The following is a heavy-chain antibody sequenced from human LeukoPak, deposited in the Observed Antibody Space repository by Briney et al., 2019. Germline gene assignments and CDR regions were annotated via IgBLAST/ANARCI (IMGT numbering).Heavy chain of an antibody. J-gene: IGHJ4*02. V-gene: IGHV1-8*01. Sequence: GASVKVSCKASGYTFTSYAINWVRQATGQGLEWMGWKNPNSGNTGYAQKFQGRVTMTRNTSVSTAYMELSSLRSEDTAVYYCARGLPDFWSGYYTGDDYWGQGTLVTVSS. D-gene: IGHD3-3*01. CDR3: ARGLPDFWSGYYTGDDY. CDR2: KNPNSGNT. CDR1: GYTFTSYA.